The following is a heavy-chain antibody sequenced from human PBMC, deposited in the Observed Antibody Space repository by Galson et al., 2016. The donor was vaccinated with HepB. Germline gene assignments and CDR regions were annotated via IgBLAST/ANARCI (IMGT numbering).Heavy chain of an antibody. CDR2: TYHRSKWYN. CDR3: ARAGTGGLLSYFGN. Sequence: CAISGDSVSNNTAAWNWFRQSPSRGLEWLGRTYHRSKWYNDYARSVRSRITINPDTTKNQFSPQLNSVTPEDTAVYYCARAGTGGLLSYFGNWGQGTLVTVSS. D-gene: IGHD3/OR15-3a*01. J-gene: IGHJ4*02. CDR1: GDSVSNNTAA. V-gene: IGHV6-1*01.